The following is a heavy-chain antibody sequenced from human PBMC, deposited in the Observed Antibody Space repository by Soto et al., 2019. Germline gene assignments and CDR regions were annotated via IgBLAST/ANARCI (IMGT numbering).Heavy chain of an antibody. CDR2: MNPNSGNT. D-gene: IGHD1-26*01. CDR3: ASYSGISRGSTYGMDV. V-gene: IGHV1-8*01. CDR1: GYTFTSYD. Sequence: ASVKVSCKASGYTFTSYDINWVRQATGQGLEWMGWMNPNSGNTGYAQKFQGRVTMTRNTSISTAYMELSSLGSEDTAVYYCASYSGISRGSTYGMDVWGQGTTVTVSS. J-gene: IGHJ6*02.